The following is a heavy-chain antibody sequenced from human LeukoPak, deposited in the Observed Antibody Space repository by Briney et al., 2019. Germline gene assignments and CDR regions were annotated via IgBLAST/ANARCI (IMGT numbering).Heavy chain of an antibody. CDR2: ISYDGSNT. D-gene: IGHD3-22*01. CDR3: GKDYDTSAYYISADY. Sequence: PGGSLRLSRAASGFTFSSYAMHWVRQAPGKGLEWVAAISYDGSNTYYADSVKGRFTISRDNFKSTLYLQMNSLRAEDTAVYYCGKDYDTSAYYISADYWGQGTLVTVSS. J-gene: IGHJ4*02. CDR1: GFTFSSYA. V-gene: IGHV3-30-3*01.